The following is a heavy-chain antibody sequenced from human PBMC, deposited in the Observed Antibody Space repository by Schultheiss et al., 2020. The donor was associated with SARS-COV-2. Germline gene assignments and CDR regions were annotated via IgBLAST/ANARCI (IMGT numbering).Heavy chain of an antibody. CDR2: ISWNSGSI. V-gene: IGHV3-9*01. J-gene: IGHJ4*02. CDR1: GFTFDDYA. CDR3: AREYSGYDFFGY. D-gene: IGHD5-12*01. Sequence: GGSLRLSCAASGFTFDDYAMHWVRQAPGKGLEWVSGISWNSGSIGYADSVKGRFTISRDNAKNSLYLQMNSLRDEDTAVYYCAREYSGYDFFGYWGQGTLVTVSS.